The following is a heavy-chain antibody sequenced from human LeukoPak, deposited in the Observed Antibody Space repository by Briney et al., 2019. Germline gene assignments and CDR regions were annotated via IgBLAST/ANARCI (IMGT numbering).Heavy chain of an antibody. V-gene: IGHV1-69*05. J-gene: IGHJ6*03. CDR2: IIPIFGTA. CDR1: GGTFSSYA. Sequence: SVKVSCKASGGTFSSYAISWARQAPGQGLEWMGRIIPIFGTANYAQKFQGRVTITTDESTSTAYMELSSLRSEDTAVYYCARGNLSDSSGYYYPYYYYYMDVWGKGTTVTVSS. CDR3: ARGNLSDSSGYYYPYYYYYMDV. D-gene: IGHD3-22*01.